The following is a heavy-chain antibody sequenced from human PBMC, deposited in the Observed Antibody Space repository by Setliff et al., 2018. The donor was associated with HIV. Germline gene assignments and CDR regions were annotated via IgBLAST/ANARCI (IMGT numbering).Heavy chain of an antibody. D-gene: IGHD1-26*01. J-gene: IGHJ4*02. CDR2: VDPEDGET. Sequence: VTVSCKASGYTFTNYFMHWVRQAPGEGLEWVGRVDPEDGETRYAMKFQGSVTISADTSTDTTYLSLTSLRSQDTAVYYCATVRIVGATEFDYWGQGTVVTVSS. CDR3: ATVRIVGATEFDY. V-gene: IGHV1-69-2*01. CDR1: GYTFTNYF.